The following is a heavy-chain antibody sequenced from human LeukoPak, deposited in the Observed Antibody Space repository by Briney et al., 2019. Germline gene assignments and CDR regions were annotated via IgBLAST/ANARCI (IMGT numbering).Heavy chain of an antibody. CDR1: GFSVTSNY. J-gene: IGHJ4*02. CDR3: AKDRGGGDCYDY. CDR2: ISGDGTST. D-gene: IGHD2-21*02. Sequence: GGSLRLSCAASGFSVTSNYMNWIRQAPGKGLEWVSLISGDGTSTYYADSVKGRFTISRDNSKNSLYLQMNSLRIEDTALYYCAKDRGGGDCYDYWGQGTLVTVSS. V-gene: IGHV3-43*02.